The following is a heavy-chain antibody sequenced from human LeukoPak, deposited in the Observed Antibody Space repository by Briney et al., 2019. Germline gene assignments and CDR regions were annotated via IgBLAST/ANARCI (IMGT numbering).Heavy chain of an antibody. CDR1: GFAFGNYE. CDR2: ISNSGDTV. J-gene: IGHJ5*02. CDR3: AREAGFGGNWFDP. D-gene: IGHD1-14*01. Sequence: PGGSLRLSCAASGFAFGNYEMNWVRQAPGKGLEWLSYISNSGDTVYYADSVKGRFTISRDNAQNSLYLQMNNLRAEDTALYYCAREAGFGGNWFDPWGQGTLVTVSS. V-gene: IGHV3-48*03.